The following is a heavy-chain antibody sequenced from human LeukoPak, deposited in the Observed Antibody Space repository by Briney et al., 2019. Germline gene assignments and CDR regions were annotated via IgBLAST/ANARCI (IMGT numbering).Heavy chain of an antibody. J-gene: IGHJ4*02. CDR3: ARGARGYYDSSSYYY. D-gene: IGHD3-22*01. CDR2: INHSGST. Sequence: SETLSLTCAVYGGSFSGYYWSWIRQPPGKGLEWIGEINHSGSTNYNPSLKSRVTISVDTSKNQFSLKLSSVTAADTAVYYCARGARGYYDSSSYYYWGQGTLVTVSS. CDR1: GGSFSGYY. V-gene: IGHV4-34*01.